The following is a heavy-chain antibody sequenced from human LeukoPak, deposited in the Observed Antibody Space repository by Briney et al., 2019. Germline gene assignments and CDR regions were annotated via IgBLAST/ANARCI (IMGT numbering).Heavy chain of an antibody. CDR3: ARDLNEVQPEAYAFDI. D-gene: IGHD1-1*01. CDR1: GGSISSSSYY. J-gene: IGHJ3*02. V-gene: IGHV4-39*07. CDR2: IYYSGST. Sequence: PSETLSLTCTVSGGSISSSSYYWGWIRQPPGKGLEWIGSIYYSGSTYYNPSLKSRVTISVDTSKNQFSLKLSSVTAADTAVYYCARDLNEVQPEAYAFDIWGQGTMVTVSS.